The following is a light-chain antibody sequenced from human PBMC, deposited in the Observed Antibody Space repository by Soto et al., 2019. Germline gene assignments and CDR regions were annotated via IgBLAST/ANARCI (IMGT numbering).Light chain of an antibody. CDR1: QSVSSSY. Sequence: ELVLTQSQGTLSLSPGERATLSCRASQSVSSSYLAWYQQKPGQAPRLLIYGASSRATGIPDRFSGSGSGTEFTLTISRLEPEDFAVYYCQQYGSSPLTFGEGTKVEIK. CDR2: GAS. CDR3: QQYGSSPLT. J-gene: IGKJ4*01. V-gene: IGKV3-20*01.